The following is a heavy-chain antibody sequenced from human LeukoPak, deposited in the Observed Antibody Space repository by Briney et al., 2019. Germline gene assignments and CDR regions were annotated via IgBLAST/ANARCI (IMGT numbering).Heavy chain of an antibody. CDR3: ARLLPYYYDSSGYGVDAFDI. CDR1: GYTFTSYD. D-gene: IGHD3-22*01. CDR2: MNPNSGDT. Sequence: GASVKVSCKASGYTFTSYDINWVRQATGQGLEWVGWMNPNSGDTGYAQKLQGRVTMTRNPSTSTAYMELSSLRSEDTAVYYCARLLPYYYDSSGYGVDAFDIWGQGTMVTVSS. J-gene: IGHJ3*02. V-gene: IGHV1-8*02.